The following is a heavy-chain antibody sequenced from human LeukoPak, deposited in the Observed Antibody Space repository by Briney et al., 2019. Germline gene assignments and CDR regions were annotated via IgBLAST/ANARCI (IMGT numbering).Heavy chain of an antibody. CDR3: ATLVVGTTYYFDY. V-gene: IGHV1-24*01. J-gene: IGHJ4*02. CDR1: GHAPSDLS. CDR2: FDPEVGDK. D-gene: IGHD2-15*01. Sequence: ASVKVSCKISGHAPSDLSIHWVRQAPGRGPEWMGGFDPEVGDKMHAQKFQGRVTMTEDTSTDTAYMELNSLRAEDTAVYYCATLVVGTTYYFDYWGQGPLVTVSS.